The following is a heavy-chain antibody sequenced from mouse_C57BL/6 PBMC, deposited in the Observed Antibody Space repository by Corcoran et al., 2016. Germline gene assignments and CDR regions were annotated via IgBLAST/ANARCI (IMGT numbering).Heavy chain of an antibody. CDR1: GYSITSGYY. CDR2: ISYDGSN. CDR3: ADYCSSARFAY. V-gene: IGHV3-6*01. J-gene: IGHJ3*01. Sequence: DVQLQESGPGLVKPSQSLSLTCSVTGYSITSGYYWHWIRQFPGNKLEWMGYISYDGSNNYNPSLKNRIAITRDTSKNQFFMKLNSVTTEDTATYYCADYCSSARFAYWAQGTRVTVS. D-gene: IGHD1-1*01.